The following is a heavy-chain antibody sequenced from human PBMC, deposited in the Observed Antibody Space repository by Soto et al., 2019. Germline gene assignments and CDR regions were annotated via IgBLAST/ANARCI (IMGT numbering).Heavy chain of an antibody. V-gene: IGHV3-30*18. Sequence: QVQLVESGGGVVQPGRSLRLSCAASGFTFSSYGMHWVRQAPGKGLEWVAVISYDGSNKDYADSVKGRFTISRDNSKNTVYLQMNSLRVEDTAVYHCAKSDYKWFYFDYWGQGTLVTVSS. D-gene: IGHD3-22*01. CDR2: ISYDGSNK. J-gene: IGHJ4*02. CDR1: GFTFSSYG. CDR3: AKSDYKWFYFDY.